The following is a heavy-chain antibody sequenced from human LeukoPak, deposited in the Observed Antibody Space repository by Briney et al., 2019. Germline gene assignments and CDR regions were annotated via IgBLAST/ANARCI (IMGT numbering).Heavy chain of an antibody. CDR3: ARAPPSYSSSWYY. D-gene: IGHD6-13*01. Sequence: SQTLSLTCAVSGGSISSGGYSWSWIRRPPGKGLEWIGYIYHSGSTYYNPSLKSRVTISVDRSKNQFSLKLSSVTAADTAVYYCARAPPSYSSSWYYWGQGTLVTVSS. J-gene: IGHJ4*02. CDR2: IYHSGST. CDR1: GGSISSGGYS. V-gene: IGHV4-30-2*01.